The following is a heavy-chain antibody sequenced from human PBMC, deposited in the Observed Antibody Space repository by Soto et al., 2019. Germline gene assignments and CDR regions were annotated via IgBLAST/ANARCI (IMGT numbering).Heavy chain of an antibody. CDR1: GFTFSSYG. V-gene: IGHV3-30*18. Sequence: QVQLVESGGGVVQPGRSLRLSCAASGFTFSSYGMHWVRQAPGKGLEWVAVISYDGSNKYYADSVKGRFTISRDNSKNPLYLQMNSLRAEDTAVYYCAKDFRTYYYDSSGYYALDYWGQGTLVTVSS. CDR2: ISYDGSNK. D-gene: IGHD3-22*01. J-gene: IGHJ4*02. CDR3: AKDFRTYYYDSSGYYALDY.